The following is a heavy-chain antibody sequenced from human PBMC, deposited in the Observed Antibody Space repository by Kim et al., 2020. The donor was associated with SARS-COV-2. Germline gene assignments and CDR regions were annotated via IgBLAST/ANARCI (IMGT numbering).Heavy chain of an antibody. D-gene: IGHD3-16*01. V-gene: IGHV1-3*01. J-gene: IGHJ6*02. CDR3: AREQLGGYFYYYYGMDV. Sequence: FQGRVTITRDTSASTAYMELSSLRSEDTAVYYCAREQLGGYFYYYYGMDVWGQGTTVTVSS.